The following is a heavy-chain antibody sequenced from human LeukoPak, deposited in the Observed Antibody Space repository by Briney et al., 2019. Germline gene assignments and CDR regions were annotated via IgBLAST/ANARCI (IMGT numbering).Heavy chain of an antibody. Sequence: QAGGSLRLSCAASGFSFSTYAMSWVRQAPGKGLEWVSAISGSGGNNDNTYYADSVKGQFTISRDNSKNTLYLQMSSLRAEDAAVYSKSGSTSWYLDYWGQGTLVTVSS. D-gene: IGHD6-13*01. CDR2: ISGSGGNNDNT. V-gene: IGHV3-23*01. J-gene: IGHJ4*02. CDR1: GFSFSTYA. CDR3: SGSTSWYLDY.